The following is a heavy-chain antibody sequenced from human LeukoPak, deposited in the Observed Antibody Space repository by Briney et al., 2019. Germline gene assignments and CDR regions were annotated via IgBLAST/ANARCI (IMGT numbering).Heavy chain of an antibody. CDR2: ISSSSSTI. D-gene: IGHD3-10*01. J-gene: IGHJ4*02. CDR3: AREVGLVRGVIDY. Sequence: GGSLRLSCVASGFTFSSYSMNWVRQAPGKGLEWVSYISSSSSTIYYADSVKGRFTISRDNAKNSLYLQMNSLRAEDTAVYYCAREVGLVRGVIDYWGQGTLVTVSS. V-gene: IGHV3-48*01. CDR1: GFTFSSYS.